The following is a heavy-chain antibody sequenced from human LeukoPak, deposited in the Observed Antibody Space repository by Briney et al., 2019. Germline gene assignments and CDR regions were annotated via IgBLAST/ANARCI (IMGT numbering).Heavy chain of an antibody. CDR1: GGTFISYA. CDR3: ARTTYYHDISGDLHYWYFDV. Sequence: SVKVSCKASGGTFISYAISWVRQAPGQGLEWMGGIIPIFGTANYAQKFQGRVTITADESTSTAYMELSSLRSEDTAVYYCARTTYYHDISGDLHYWYFDVWGRGTLVIVSS. CDR2: IIPIFGTA. J-gene: IGHJ2*01. D-gene: IGHD3-22*01. V-gene: IGHV1-69*13.